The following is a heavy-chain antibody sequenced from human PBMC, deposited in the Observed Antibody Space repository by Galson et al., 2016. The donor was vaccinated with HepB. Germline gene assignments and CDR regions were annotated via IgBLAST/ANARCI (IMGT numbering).Heavy chain of an antibody. CDR1: GGSFSGHH. D-gene: IGHD3-3*01. CDR2: INHDGST. J-gene: IGHJ6*02. CDR3: AVGYYDFWSGVNYGMDV. Sequence: SETLSLTCAVYGGSFSGHHWTWIRQSPGKGLEWIGEINHDGSTNYNPSLKSRVTISVDTSKNQFSLNLTSVTAADTAVYYCAVGYYDFWSGVNYGMDVWGQGTTVIVSS. V-gene: IGHV4-34*01.